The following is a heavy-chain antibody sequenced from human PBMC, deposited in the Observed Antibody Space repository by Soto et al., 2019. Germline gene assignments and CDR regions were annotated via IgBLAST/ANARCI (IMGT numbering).Heavy chain of an antibody. Sequence: ASVKVSCKASGYTFTSYAMHWVRQAPGQRLEWMGWINAGNGNTKYSQKFQGRVTITRDTSASTAYMELSSLRSEDTAVYYCARVGYNWNYGESYYYYGMDVWGQGTTVTVSS. CDR1: GYTFTSYA. J-gene: IGHJ6*02. V-gene: IGHV1-3*01. D-gene: IGHD1-7*01. CDR2: INAGNGNT. CDR3: ARVGYNWNYGESYYYYGMDV.